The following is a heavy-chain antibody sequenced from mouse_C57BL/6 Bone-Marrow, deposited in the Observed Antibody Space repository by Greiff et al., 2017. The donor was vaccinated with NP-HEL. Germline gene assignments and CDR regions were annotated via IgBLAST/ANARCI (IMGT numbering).Heavy chain of an antibody. CDR2: INYDGSST. V-gene: IGHV5-16*01. CDR1: GFTFSDYY. Sequence: EVQLVESEGGLVQPGSSMKLSCTASGFTFSDYYMAWVRQVPEKGLEWVANINYDGSSTYYLDSLKSRFIISRDNAKNILYLQMSSLKSEDTATYYCARDRSTTVVGGNWYFDVWGTGTTVTVSS. CDR3: ARDRSTTVVGGNWYFDV. J-gene: IGHJ1*03. D-gene: IGHD1-1*01.